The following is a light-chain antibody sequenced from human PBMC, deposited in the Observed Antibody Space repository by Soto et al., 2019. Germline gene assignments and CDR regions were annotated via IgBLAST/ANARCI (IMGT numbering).Light chain of an antibody. CDR1: QSVHSN. Sequence: EMVMTQSPATLSVSPGERATLSCRASQSVHSNLAWYQQKPGQAPSLLIYDASTRATGIPARFSGSGSGTEFTLTIRSLQSEDFGVYYCQHYSNWPPTFGPGTKVEIK. CDR3: QHYSNWPPT. J-gene: IGKJ3*01. CDR2: DAS. V-gene: IGKV3-15*01.